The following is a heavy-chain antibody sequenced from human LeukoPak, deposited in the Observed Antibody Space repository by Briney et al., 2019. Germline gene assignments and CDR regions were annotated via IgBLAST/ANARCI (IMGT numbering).Heavy chain of an antibody. D-gene: IGHD3-22*01. CDR3: ARLIYYDSSGYLDY. CDR1: GGSFSSYY. J-gene: IGHJ4*02. Sequence: SETLSLTCAVYGGSFSSYYWSWIRQPPGKGLEWIGKTNHGGSTNYNPSLKSRVTISVDMSKNQFSLKLSSVTAADTAVYYCARLIYYDSSGYLDYWGQGSLVSVSS. CDR2: TNHGGST. V-gene: IGHV4-34*01.